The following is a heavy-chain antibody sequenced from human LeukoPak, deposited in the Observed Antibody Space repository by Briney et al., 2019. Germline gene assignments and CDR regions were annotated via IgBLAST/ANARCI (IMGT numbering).Heavy chain of an antibody. Sequence: KPGGSLRLSCAASGFTFSNYNMNWVRQAPGKGLEWVSSISSSSSFVYYADSVKGRFTISRDNAKNSLYLQMNSLRAEDTAVYYCARAVRWYCSDGSCRSDAFDIWGQGTMVTVSS. CDR3: ARAVRWYCSDGSCRSDAFDI. D-gene: IGHD2-15*01. CDR1: GFTFSNYN. CDR2: ISSSSSFV. J-gene: IGHJ3*02. V-gene: IGHV3-21*01.